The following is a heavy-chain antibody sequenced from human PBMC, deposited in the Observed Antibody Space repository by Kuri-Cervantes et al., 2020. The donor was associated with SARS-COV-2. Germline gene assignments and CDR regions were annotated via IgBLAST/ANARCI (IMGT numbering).Heavy chain of an antibody. D-gene: IGHD3-16*01. V-gene: IGHV4-59*08. CDR2: IYYSGST. CDR3: ARHVAGLGLTSSVPF. CDR1: GGSISSYY. J-gene: IGHJ4*02. Sequence: GSLRLSCTVSGGSISSYYGSWIRQPPGKGLEWIGYIYYSGSTNYNPSLKSRVTISVDTSKNQFSLRLRSLTAADTAVYYCARHVAGLGLTSSVPFWGRGTLVTVSS.